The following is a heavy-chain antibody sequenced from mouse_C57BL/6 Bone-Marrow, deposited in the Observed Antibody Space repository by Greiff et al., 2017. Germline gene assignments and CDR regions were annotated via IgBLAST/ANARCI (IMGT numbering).Heavy chain of an antibody. V-gene: IGHV1-64*01. CDR3: AREGLSNYAMDY. D-gene: IGHD1-1*01. Sequence: VQLQQPGAELVKPGASVKLSCKASGYTFTSYWMHWVKQRPGQGLEWIGMIHPNSGSTNYNEKFKSKATLTVDKSSSTAYMQLSSLTSEDSAVYYCAREGLSNYAMDYWGQGTSVTVSS. J-gene: IGHJ4*01. CDR1: GYTFTSYW. CDR2: IHPNSGST.